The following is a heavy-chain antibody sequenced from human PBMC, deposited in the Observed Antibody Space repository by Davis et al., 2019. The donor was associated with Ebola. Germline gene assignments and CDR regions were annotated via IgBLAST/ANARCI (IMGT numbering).Heavy chain of an antibody. V-gene: IGHV3-73*01. CDR1: GFTFSGSA. Sequence: GESLKTSFAASGFTFSGSAMHWVRQASGQGLEWVGRIRSKANSYATAYAASVKGRFTISRDDSKNTAYLQMNSLKTEDTAVYYCTSTSGSLDYWGQGTLVTVSS. CDR2: IRSKANSYAT. D-gene: IGHD1-26*01. J-gene: IGHJ4*02. CDR3: TSTSGSLDY.